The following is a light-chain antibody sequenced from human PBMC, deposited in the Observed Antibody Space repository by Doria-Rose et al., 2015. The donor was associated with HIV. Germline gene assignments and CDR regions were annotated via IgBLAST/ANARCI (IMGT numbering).Light chain of an antibody. CDR3: QQYVSSPLT. J-gene: IGKJ4*01. V-gene: IGKV3-20*01. CDR2: DGA. Sequence: QQLGRAPRLRNYDGASRATGIADRFSGSGSGTDFTLASSRLEPEDFAGYYCQQYVSSPLTFGGGTKVEIK.